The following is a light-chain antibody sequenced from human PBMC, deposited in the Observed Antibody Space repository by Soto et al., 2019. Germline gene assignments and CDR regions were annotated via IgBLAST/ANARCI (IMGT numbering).Light chain of an antibody. J-gene: IGKJ2*01. CDR2: VAS. CDR3: QQYAASPYT. V-gene: IGKV3-20*01. CDR1: QSVTHNH. Sequence: EIVLTQSPGTLSLSPGERATLSCRASQSVTHNHLAWYQQKRGQAPRLLIYVASARATGLPGRFSGSGSGTDFTLTISGLEPEDFAVYYCQQYAASPYTFGQGTKLEI.